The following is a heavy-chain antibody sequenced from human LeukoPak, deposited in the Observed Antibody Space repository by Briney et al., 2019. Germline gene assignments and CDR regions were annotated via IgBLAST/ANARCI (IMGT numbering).Heavy chain of an antibody. V-gene: IGHV3-53*01. J-gene: IGHJ4*02. D-gene: IGHD3-22*01. Sequence: PGGSLRLSCAASGFTFSDYYMSWIRQAPGKGLEWVSLINSGGSTYYADSVKGRFSISRDNAKNTLYLEMNSLRAEDTAVYYCASQFYDSSGFYLSAPFDYWGQGTLVTVSS. CDR2: INSGGST. CDR3: ASQFYDSSGFYLSAPFDY. CDR1: GFTFSDYY.